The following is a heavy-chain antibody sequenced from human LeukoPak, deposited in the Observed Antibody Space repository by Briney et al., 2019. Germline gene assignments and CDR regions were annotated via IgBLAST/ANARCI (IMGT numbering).Heavy chain of an antibody. J-gene: IGHJ5*02. D-gene: IGHD1-26*01. CDR3: ARSLVVGATYPYH. Sequence: QPGGSLRLSCAASGFTFSSYEMNWVRQAPGKGLEWVSYISSSSTIYYADSVKGRFTISRDNAKNSLYLQLNSLRAEDTAVYYCARSLVVGATYPYHWGQGTLVTVSS. CDR2: ISSSSTI. V-gene: IGHV3-48*03. CDR1: GFTFSSYE.